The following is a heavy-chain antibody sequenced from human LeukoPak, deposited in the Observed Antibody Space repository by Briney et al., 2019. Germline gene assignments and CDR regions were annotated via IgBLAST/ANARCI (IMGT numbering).Heavy chain of an antibody. CDR1: GGSFSGYY. CDR3: ARFPKLGRYYFDY. D-gene: IGHD1-26*01. Sequence: SETLSLTCAVYGGSFSGYYWSWIRQPPGKGLEWIEEINHSGSTNYNPSLKSRVTISVDTSKNQFSLKLSSVTAADTAVYYCARFPKLGRYYFDYWGQGTLVTVSS. J-gene: IGHJ4*02. V-gene: IGHV4-34*01. CDR2: INHSGST.